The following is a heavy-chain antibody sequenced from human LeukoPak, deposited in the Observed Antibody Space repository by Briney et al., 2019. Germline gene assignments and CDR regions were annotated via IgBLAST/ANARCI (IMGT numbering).Heavy chain of an antibody. CDR3: ASNRAVAATGY. CDR2: ISSSGSTI. J-gene: IGHJ4*02. CDR1: GFTFSSYE. D-gene: IGHD6-19*01. V-gene: IGHV3-48*03. Sequence: GGSLRLSCAASGFTFSSYEMNWVRQAPGKGLEWVSYISSSGSTIYYADSVKGRFTISRDNAKNSLYLQMNSLRAEDTAVYYCASNRAVAATGYWGQGTLVTVSS.